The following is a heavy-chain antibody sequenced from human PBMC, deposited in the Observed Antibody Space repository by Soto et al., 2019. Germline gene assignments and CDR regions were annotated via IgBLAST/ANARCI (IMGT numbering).Heavy chain of an antibody. Sequence: GGSLRLSCAASGFTFSSYAMSWVRQAPGKGLEWVSAISGSGGSTYYADSVKGRFTISRDNSKNTLYLQMNSLRAEDTAVYYCAKADDYVCGSYRSNSFDPWGQGTLVTVSS. CDR3: AKADDYVCGSYRSNSFDP. CDR2: ISGSGGST. V-gene: IGHV3-23*01. CDR1: GFTFSSYA. J-gene: IGHJ5*02. D-gene: IGHD3-16*02.